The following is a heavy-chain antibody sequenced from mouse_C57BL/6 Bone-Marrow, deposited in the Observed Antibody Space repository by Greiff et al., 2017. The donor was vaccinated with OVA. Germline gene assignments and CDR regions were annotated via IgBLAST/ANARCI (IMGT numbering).Heavy chain of an antibody. V-gene: IGHV1-76*01. CDR2: IYPGSGYT. D-gene: IGHD1-1*01. J-gene: IGHJ4*01. CDR1: GYTFTDYY. Sequence: VQLQQSGAELVRPGASVKLSCKASGYTFTDYYIHWVKQRPGQGLEWIARIYPGSGYTYYNEKFKGKATLTAEKSSSTAYMHLSSLTSEDAAVYFCARSRASMDYWGQGTSVTVSS. CDR3: ARSRASMDY.